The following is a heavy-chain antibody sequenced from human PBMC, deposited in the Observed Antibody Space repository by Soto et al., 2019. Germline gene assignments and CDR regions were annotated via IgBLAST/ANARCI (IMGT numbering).Heavy chain of an antibody. CDR3: ASSKIVAAPYGMDV. V-gene: IGHV1-3*01. CDR2: INAGNGNT. J-gene: IGHJ6*02. CDR1: GYTFTRYA. D-gene: IGHD6-13*01. Sequence: QVQLVQSGAEVKKPGASVKVSCKASGYTFTRYAMHWVRQAPGQRLEWMGWINAGNGNTKYSQKFQGRVTITRDTSASTAYMELSSLRSEDTAVYYCASSKIVAAPYGMDVWGQGTTVTVSS.